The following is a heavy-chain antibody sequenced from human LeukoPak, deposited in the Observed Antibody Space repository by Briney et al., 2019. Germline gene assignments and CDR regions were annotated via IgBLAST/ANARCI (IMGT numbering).Heavy chain of an antibody. J-gene: IGHJ4*02. Sequence: GRSLRLSCAASGFTFSSYAMHWVHQAPGKGLEWVAVISYDGSNKYYADSVKGRFTISRDNSKNTLYLQMNSLRAEDTAVYYCARGRWLQPFDYWGQGTLVTVSS. D-gene: IGHD5-12*01. CDR1: GFTFSSYA. CDR2: ISYDGSNK. CDR3: ARGRWLQPFDY. V-gene: IGHV3-30-3*01.